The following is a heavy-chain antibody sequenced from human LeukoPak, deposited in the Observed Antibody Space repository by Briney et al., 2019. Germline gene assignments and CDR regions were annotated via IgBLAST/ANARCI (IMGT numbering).Heavy chain of an antibody. D-gene: IGHD6-19*01. CDR2: ISGSGGST. CDR3: AKELLAVAGTGVDY. Sequence: SGGSLRLSCAASGFTFSSYAMSWVRQAPGKGLEWVSAISGSGGSTYYADSVKGRFTISRDNSKNALYLQMNSLRAEDTAVYYCAKELLAVAGTGVDYWGQGTLVTVSS. CDR1: GFTFSSYA. J-gene: IGHJ4*02. V-gene: IGHV3-23*01.